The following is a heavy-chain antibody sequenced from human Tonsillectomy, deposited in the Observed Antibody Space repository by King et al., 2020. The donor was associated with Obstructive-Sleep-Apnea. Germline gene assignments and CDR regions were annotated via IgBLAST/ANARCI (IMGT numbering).Heavy chain of an antibody. Sequence: VQLVESGGGLVQPGGSLRLSCAASGFTVSSNYMSWVRQAPGKGLECVSVIYSGGRTYHADSVKGRLTISRDDSQNTLYLQMNSLRAEDTAVYYCAREGFDIWGQGTMVTVSS. J-gene: IGHJ3*02. V-gene: IGHV3-66*01. CDR3: AREGFDI. CDR1: GFTVSSNY. CDR2: IYSGGRT.